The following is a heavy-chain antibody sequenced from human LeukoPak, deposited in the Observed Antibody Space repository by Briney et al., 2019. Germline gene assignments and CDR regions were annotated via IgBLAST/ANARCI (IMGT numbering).Heavy chain of an antibody. Sequence: GGSLRLSCTASGLSLNSCAMSWVRQVPGKGLEWVSASSSSDDGKWYAESVRGRFTISRDTSKNTVYLQMNSLRVEDAGVYYCAKVPVTPCRGAFCYPFDYWGHGTLVTVSS. D-gene: IGHD2-21*01. CDR3: AKVPVTPCRGAFCYPFDY. J-gene: IGHJ4*01. CDR2: SSSSDDGK. V-gene: IGHV3-23*01. CDR1: GLSLNSCA.